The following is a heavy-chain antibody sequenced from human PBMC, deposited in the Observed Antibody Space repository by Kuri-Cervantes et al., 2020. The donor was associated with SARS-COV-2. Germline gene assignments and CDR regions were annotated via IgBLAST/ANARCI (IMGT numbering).Heavy chain of an antibody. CDR3: ARDLGGYFDL. J-gene: IGHJ2*01. V-gene: IGHV3-30*01. CDR1: GFTFSSFW. Sequence: LSLTCAASGFTFSSFWMHWVRQAPGKGLEWVAVISYDGSNKYYADSVKGRFTISRDNSKNTLYLQMNSLRAEDTAVYYCARDLGGYFDLWGRGTLVTVSS. D-gene: IGHD3-16*01. CDR2: ISYDGSNK.